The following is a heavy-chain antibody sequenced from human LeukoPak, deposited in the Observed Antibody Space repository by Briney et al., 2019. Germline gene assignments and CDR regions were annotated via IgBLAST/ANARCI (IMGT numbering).Heavy chain of an antibody. D-gene: IGHD4-11*01. CDR2: IYYSGST. Sequence: SETLSLTCTVSGGSISSYYWSWIRQPPGKGLEWIGYIYYSGSTNYNPSLKSRVTISLDTSKNQFSLKLSSVTAADTAVYYCARPGGSKENYFDYWGQGTLVTVSS. V-gene: IGHV4-59*12. CDR3: ARPGGSKENYFDY. CDR1: GGSISSYY. J-gene: IGHJ4*02.